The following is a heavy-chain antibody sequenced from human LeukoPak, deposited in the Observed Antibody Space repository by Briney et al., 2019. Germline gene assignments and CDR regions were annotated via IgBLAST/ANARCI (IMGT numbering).Heavy chain of an antibody. Sequence: GGYLRLSCAASGFTFSSYDMHWVRQATGKGLEWVSAIGTAGDTYYPGSVKGRFTISRENAKNSLYLQMNSLRAGDTAVYYCARSPRDGYLFVYWGQRTLVTVSS. CDR1: GFTFSSYD. J-gene: IGHJ4*02. D-gene: IGHD5-24*01. CDR2: IGTAGDT. V-gene: IGHV3-13*01. CDR3: ARSPRDGYLFVY.